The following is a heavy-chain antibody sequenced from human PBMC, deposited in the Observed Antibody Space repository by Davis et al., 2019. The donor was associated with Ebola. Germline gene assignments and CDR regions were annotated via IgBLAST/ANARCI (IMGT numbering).Heavy chain of an antibody. CDR3: ARGREDYLDY. CDR1: GFTLSIYT. D-gene: IGHD1-26*01. J-gene: IGHJ4*02. CDR2: ISSDGRNK. Sequence: GESLKIFCAASGFTLSIYTMHWVRQAPGKGLEWVAAISSDGRNKHYADSVRGRVVISRDTSKDTLYLPMSGLRAEDTAVYYCARGREDYLDYWGQGTLVTVSS. V-gene: IGHV3-30*09.